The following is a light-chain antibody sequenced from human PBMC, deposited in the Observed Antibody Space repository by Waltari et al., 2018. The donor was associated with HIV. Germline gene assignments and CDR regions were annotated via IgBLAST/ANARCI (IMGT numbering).Light chain of an antibody. Sequence: SYELTQPLSLSVSPGQTASITCSGDKLGDNYISWYQQKPGQSPVLVIYQHNKRPSVIPERFSGSNTGNTATLTISGTQAMDEADYYCQAWDGSTAIFGGRTKMTVL. V-gene: IGLV3-1*01. CDR3: QAWDGSTAI. J-gene: IGLJ2*01. CDR1: KLGDNY. CDR2: QHN.